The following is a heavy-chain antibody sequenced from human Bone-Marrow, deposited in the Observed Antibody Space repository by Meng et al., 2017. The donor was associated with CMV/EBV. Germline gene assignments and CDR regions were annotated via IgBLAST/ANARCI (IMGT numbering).Heavy chain of an antibody. CDR1: GGSFSGYY. V-gene: IGHV4-34*01. D-gene: IGHD3-3*01. CDR3: ASILRHRNFYI. CDR2: INHSGST. Sequence: SETLSLTCAVYGGSFSGYYWSWIRQPPGKGLEWIGEINHSGSTNYNPSLKSRVTISVDTSKNQFSLKLSSVTAADTAVYYCASILRHRNFYIWGQGTMVTFSS. J-gene: IGHJ3*02.